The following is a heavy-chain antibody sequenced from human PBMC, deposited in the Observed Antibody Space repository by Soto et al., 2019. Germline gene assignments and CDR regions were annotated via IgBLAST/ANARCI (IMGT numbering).Heavy chain of an antibody. J-gene: IGHJ4*02. CDR1: EFTFSNYA. V-gene: IGHV3-30*03. Sequence: QVQLVESGGGAVQPGGSRRLSWAASEFTFSNYAMHWVRQAPGKGLQWLAVISYDGNNKYYADSVEGRFTISRDNSKNTVYLQMNSLRLEDTAVYYCARGPSYSDSYFDHWGQGTLVTASS. CDR3: ARGPSYSDSYFDH. CDR2: ISYDGNNK. D-gene: IGHD4-17*01.